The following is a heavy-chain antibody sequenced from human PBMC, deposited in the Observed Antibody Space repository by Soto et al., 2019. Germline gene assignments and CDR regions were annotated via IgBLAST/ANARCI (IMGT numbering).Heavy chain of an antibody. CDR1: GFSLSSSGVG. J-gene: IGHJ5*02. Sequence: QITLKESGPTLVQPTQTLTLTCTFSGFSLSSSGVGVAWIRQPPGKALEWLALISWDGDTYYSPSLKNRLSISNDTPAHHVVLTLTNVAPVDTGTYFCAHRPSDYIWGSYPTWGQGTLVTVSS. V-gene: IGHV2-5*02. D-gene: IGHD3-16*01. CDR3: AHRPSDYIWGSYPT. CDR2: ISWDGDT.